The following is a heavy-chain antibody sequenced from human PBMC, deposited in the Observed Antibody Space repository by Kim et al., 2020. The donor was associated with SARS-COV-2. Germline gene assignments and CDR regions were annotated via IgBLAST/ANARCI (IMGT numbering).Heavy chain of an antibody. CDR1: GFTFSSYS. CDR2: ISSSSSYI. CDR3: ARDRATPVYYYDSSGYYYFDY. Sequence: GGSLRLSCAASGFTFSSYSMNWVRQAPGKGLEWVSSISSSSSYIYYADSVKGRFTISRDNAKNSLYLQMNSLRAEDTAVYYCARDRATPVYYYDSSGYYYFDYWGQGTLVTVSS. V-gene: IGHV3-21*01. D-gene: IGHD3-22*01. J-gene: IGHJ4*02.